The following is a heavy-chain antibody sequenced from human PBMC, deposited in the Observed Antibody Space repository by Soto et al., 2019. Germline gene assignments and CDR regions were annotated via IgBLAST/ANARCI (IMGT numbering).Heavy chain of an antibody. CDR3: ARDRVVPAATEGMDV. J-gene: IGHJ6*03. CDR1: GYTFTSYG. CDR2: ISAYNGNT. D-gene: IGHD2-2*01. V-gene: IGHV1-18*01. Sequence: ASVKVSCKAPGYTFTSYGISWVRQAPGQGLEWMGWISAYNGNTNYAQKLQGRVTMTTDTSTSTAYMELRSLRSDDTAVYYCARDRVVPAATEGMDVWGKGTTVTVSS.